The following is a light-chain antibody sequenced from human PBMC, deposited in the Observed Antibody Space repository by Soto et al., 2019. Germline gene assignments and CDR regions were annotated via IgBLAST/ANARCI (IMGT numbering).Light chain of an antibody. CDR2: DAS. V-gene: IGKV1-13*02. CDR3: KQYNSYPWT. J-gene: IGKJ1*01. Sequence: AIQMTQSPSSLSASVGDRVTISCRASQGIGNALGWYQQKPGKPPKVLIYDASSLESGVQSRFGGSGSGTEFTLTIRSLQPDDFATYYCKQYNSYPWTFGQGTKVDIK. CDR1: QGIGNA.